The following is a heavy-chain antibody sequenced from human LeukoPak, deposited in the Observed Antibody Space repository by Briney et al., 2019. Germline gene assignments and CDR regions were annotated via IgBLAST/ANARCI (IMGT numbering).Heavy chain of an antibody. J-gene: IGHJ6*02. Sequence: ASVKVSCKASGYTFTGYFMHWGARAPGQGLRGMDGVNPNSGGTNYAQKFQGRVTMTRDTSISTAYMELSRLRSDDTAVYYCARGTDSSGWYGTVMDVWGQGTTVTVSS. CDR1: GYTFTGYF. V-gene: IGHV1-2*02. D-gene: IGHD6-19*01. CDR3: ARGTDSSGWYGTVMDV. CDR2: VNPNSGGT.